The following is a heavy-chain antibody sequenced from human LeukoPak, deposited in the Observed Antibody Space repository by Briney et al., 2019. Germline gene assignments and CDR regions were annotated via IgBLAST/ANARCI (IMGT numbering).Heavy chain of an antibody. CDR2: ISGSGGST. CDR3: VNSRYCSGGSCYTRYYYYYYMDV. J-gene: IGHJ6*03. CDR1: GFTFSSYA. V-gene: IGHV3-23*01. D-gene: IGHD2-15*01. Sequence: GGSLGLFCAASGFTFSSYAMSWLRQAPGKGLEWVSAISGSGGSTYYADSVKGRFTISRDNSENTLYQQMNSLRAEDTAVYYCVNSRYCSGGSCYTRYYYYYYMDVWGKGTTVTVSS.